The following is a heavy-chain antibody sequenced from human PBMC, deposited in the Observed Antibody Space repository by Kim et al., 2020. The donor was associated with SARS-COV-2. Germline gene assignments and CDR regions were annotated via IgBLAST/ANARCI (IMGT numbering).Heavy chain of an antibody. D-gene: IGHD4-17*01. J-gene: IGHJ3*02. V-gene: IGHV4-31*03. CDR3: ARDVLEFGDYGDSNDAFDI. CDR1: GGSISSGGYY. Sequence: SETLSLTCTVSGGSISSGGYYWSWIRQHPGKGLEWIGYIYYSGSTYYNPSLKSRVTISVDTSKNQFSPKLSSVTAADTAVYYCARDVLEFGDYGDSNDAFDIWGQGTMVTVSS. CDR2: IYYSGST.